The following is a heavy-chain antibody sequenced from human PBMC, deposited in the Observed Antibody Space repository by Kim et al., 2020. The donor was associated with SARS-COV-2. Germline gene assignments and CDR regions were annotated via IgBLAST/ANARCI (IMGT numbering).Heavy chain of an antibody. V-gene: IGHV3-21*01. J-gene: IGHJ4*02. CDR1: GFTFNTYT. Sequence: GGSLRLSCAASGFTFNTYTMDWVRQAPGKGLEWVLSITVSSTHIYYADSVRGRFTISRDNARNSVYLHMNSLRVDDTAVYYCARGWFGQVGDYWGQGT. D-gene: IGHD3-10*01. CDR2: ITVSSTHI. CDR3: ARGWFGQVGDY.